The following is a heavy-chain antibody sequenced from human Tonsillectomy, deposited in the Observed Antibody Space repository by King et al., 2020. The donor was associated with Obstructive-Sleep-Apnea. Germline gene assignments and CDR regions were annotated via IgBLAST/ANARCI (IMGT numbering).Heavy chain of an antibody. V-gene: IGHV4-38-2*02. CDR2: IYHSGST. CDR3: ARDDYGDYLYDY. Sequence: QVQLQESGPGLVKPSETLSLTCTVSGYSISSGYYWGWIRQPPGKGLEWIGSIYHSGSTYYNPSLKSRVTISVDTSKNQFSLKLSSVTATDTAVYYCARDDYGDYLYDYWDQGTLVTVSS. CDR1: GYSISSGYY. J-gene: IGHJ4*02. D-gene: IGHD4-17*01.